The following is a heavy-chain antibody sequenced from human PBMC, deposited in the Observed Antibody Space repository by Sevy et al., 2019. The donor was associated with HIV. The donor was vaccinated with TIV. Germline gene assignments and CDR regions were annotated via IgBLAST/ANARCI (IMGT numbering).Heavy chain of an antibody. D-gene: IGHD3-10*01. Sequence: GGSLRLSCVTSGFTFSSYAMSWVRQTPGKGLEWVSAIGGCADYTYYADSVKGRFTISRDNSKNTLYLQMNGLRAEDTAVDYCAKEVSENSYSDYWGQGTLVTVSS. J-gene: IGHJ4*02. CDR3: AKEVSENSYSDY. V-gene: IGHV3-23*01. CDR1: GFTFSSYA. CDR2: IGGCADYT.